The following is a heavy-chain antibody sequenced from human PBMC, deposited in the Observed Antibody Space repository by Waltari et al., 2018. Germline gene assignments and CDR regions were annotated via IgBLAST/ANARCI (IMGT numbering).Heavy chain of an antibody. CDR3: ATALGDNTSASRPFHL. V-gene: IGHV1-69-2*01. D-gene: IGHD3-10*01. CDR1: GYTFSDSY. J-gene: IGHJ3*01. Sequence: EVKLRQSGAELRKPGTPVKISCKASGYTFSDSYIHWVQQAPGKVLQWVGLVDPEDGQAIYAEKCQGRVTRTADTSTDTAYLELSSLTSEDTAVFYCATALGDNTSASRPFHLWGQGTVITVSS. CDR2: VDPEDGQA.